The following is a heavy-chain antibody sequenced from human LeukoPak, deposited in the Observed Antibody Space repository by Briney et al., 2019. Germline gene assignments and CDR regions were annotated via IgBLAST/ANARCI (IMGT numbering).Heavy chain of an antibody. J-gene: IGHJ6*03. CDR2: IYPGDSDT. CDR3: ARSATTVTTNYYYYYYMDV. CDR1: GYSFTSYC. V-gene: IGHV5-51*01. D-gene: IGHD4-11*01. Sequence: GESLKISCKGSGYSFTSYCSGWGRQMPGKVLELMGIIYPGDSDTRDSPSFQGQVTISADKSIRTAYLQWSSLKASDTAMYYCARSATTVTTNYYYYYYMDVWGKGTTVTVSS.